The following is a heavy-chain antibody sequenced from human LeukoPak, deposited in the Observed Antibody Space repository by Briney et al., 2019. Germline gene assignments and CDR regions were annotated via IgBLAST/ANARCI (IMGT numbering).Heavy chain of an antibody. J-gene: IGHJ4*02. Sequence: GGSLRLSCAASGFTFSSYGMHWVRQAPGKGLEWVAFIRYDGSNKYYADSVKGRFTISRDNSKNTLYLQMNSLRAEDTVVYYCAKLVGAEHFDYWGQGTLVTVSS. CDR1: GFTFSSYG. CDR3: AKLVGAEHFDY. CDR2: IRYDGSNK. D-gene: IGHD1-26*01. V-gene: IGHV3-30*02.